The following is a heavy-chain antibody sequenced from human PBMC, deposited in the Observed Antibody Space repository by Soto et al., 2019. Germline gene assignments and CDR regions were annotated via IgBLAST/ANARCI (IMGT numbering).Heavy chain of an antibody. V-gene: IGHV4-59*01. CDR2: VYYSGST. D-gene: IGHD5-18*01. CDR1: GGSISSYY. CDR3: ARERYSYGRSYGMDV. J-gene: IGHJ6*02. Sequence: SETLSLTCTVSGGSISSYYWSWIRQPPGKGLEWIGYVYYSGSTNYNPSLKSRVTISVDTSKNQFSLKLSSVTAADTAVYYCARERYSYGRSYGMDVWGQVTTVTVSS.